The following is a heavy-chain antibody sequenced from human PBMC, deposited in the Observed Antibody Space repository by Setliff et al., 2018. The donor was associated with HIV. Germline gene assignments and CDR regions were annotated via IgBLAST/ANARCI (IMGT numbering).Heavy chain of an antibody. CDR3: VSGGTGYSSGWLVYFAFDI. D-gene: IGHD6-19*01. CDR2: IIPIFGTA. V-gene: IGHV1-69*05. CDR1: GGTFSSYA. Sequence: SVKVSCKASGGTFSSYAISWVRRAPGQGLEWMGGIIPIFGTANYAQKFQGRVTITTDESTSTAYMELSSLRSEDTAVYYCVSGGTGYSSGWLVYFAFDIWGQGTMVTVSS. J-gene: IGHJ3*02.